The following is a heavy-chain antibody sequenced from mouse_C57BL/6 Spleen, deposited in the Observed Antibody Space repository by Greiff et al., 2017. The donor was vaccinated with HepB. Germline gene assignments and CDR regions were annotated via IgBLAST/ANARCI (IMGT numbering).Heavy chain of an antibody. V-gene: IGHV3-6*01. J-gene: IGHJ2*01. D-gene: IGHD3-2*02. CDR3: ASRQLRLRLYFDY. CDR2: ISYDGSN. Sequence: EVKLMESGPGLVKPSQSLSLTCSVTGYSITSGYYWNWIRQFPGNKLEWMGYISYDGSNNYNPSLKNRISITRDTSKNQFFLKLNSVTTEDTATYYCASRQLRLRLYFDYWGQGTTLTVSS. CDR1: GYSITSGYY.